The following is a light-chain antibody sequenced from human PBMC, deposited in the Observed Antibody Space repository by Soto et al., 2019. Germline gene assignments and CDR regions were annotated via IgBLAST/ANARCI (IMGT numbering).Light chain of an antibody. CDR2: DAS. V-gene: IGKV3-11*01. Sequence: EIVLTQSPATLSLSPGERATLSCRASQNVSYYLGWYQQKPGQAPRLLIYDASNRATGIPARFSGSGSGTDFTLTISSLEPEDFAVYYCQQRTNWPTGFGGGTKVEIK. J-gene: IGKJ4*01. CDR1: QNVSYY. CDR3: QQRTNWPTG.